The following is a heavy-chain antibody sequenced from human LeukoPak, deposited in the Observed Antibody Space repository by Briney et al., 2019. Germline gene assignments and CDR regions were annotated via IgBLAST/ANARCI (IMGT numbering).Heavy chain of an antibody. Sequence: PGGSLRLSCAASGFTFSSYGIHWVRQAPGKGLEWVAVISYDGSNKYYADSVKGRFTISRDNSKNTLYLQMNSLRAEDTAVYYCAREGYQLGVDDAFDIWGQGTMVTVSS. CDR1: GFTFSSYG. CDR3: AREGYQLGVDDAFDI. J-gene: IGHJ3*02. D-gene: IGHD2-2*01. V-gene: IGHV3-30*03. CDR2: ISYDGSNK.